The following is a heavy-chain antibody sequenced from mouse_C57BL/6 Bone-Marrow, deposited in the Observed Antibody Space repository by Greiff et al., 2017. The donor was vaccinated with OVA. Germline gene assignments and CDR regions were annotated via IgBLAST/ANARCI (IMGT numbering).Heavy chain of an antibody. D-gene: IGHD1-1*01. CDR2: IYPRDGST. J-gene: IGHJ3*01. V-gene: IGHV1-78*01. Sequence: QVQLQQSDAELVKPGASVKISCKVSGYTFTDHTIHWMKQRPEQGLEWIGYIYPRDGSTKYNEKFKGKATLTADKSSSTAYMQLNSLASEDSAVYCCARRYYGSSYDTFAYWGQGTLVTVSA. CDR1: GYTFTDHT. CDR3: ARRYYGSSYDTFAY.